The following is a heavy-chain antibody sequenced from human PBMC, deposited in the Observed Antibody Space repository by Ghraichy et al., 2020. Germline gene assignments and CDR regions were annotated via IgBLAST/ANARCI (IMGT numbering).Heavy chain of an antibody. CDR1: GFTFDDYA. V-gene: IGHV3-9*01. CDR3: AKDVRVGGNSGSWYFDL. CDR2: ISWNSGSI. D-gene: IGHD4-23*01. Sequence: SLRLSCAASGFTFDDYAMHWVRQAPGKGLEWVSGISWNSGSIGYADSVKGRFTISRDNAKNSLYLQMNSLRAEDTALYYCAKDVRVGGNSGSWYFDLWGRGTLVTVSS. J-gene: IGHJ2*01.